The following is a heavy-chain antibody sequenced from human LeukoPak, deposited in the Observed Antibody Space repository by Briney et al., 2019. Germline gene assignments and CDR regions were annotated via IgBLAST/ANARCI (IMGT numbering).Heavy chain of an antibody. CDR3: ARDPYCSSTSCYFWRRFDP. Sequence: GASVKVSCKASGGTFSSYAISWVRQAPGQGLEWMGGIIPIFGTANYAQKFQGRVTITTDESTSTAYMGLRSLRSDDTAVYYCARDPYCSSTSCYFWRRFDPWGQGTLVTVSS. J-gene: IGHJ5*02. D-gene: IGHD2-2*01. CDR1: GGTFSSYA. V-gene: IGHV1-69*05. CDR2: IIPIFGTA.